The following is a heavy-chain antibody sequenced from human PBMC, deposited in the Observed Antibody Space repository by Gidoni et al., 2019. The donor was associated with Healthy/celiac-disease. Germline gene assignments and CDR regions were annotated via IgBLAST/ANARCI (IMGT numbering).Heavy chain of an antibody. J-gene: IGHJ4*02. CDR2: INTSGGST. D-gene: IGHD3-22*01. Sequence: QVQLVQSGAEVKKPGASVKVSCKASGYTFTSYYMHLVRQAPGQGLEWMGIINTSGGSTSYAQKFQGRVTMTRDTSTSTVYMELSSLRSEDTAVYYCAREGGPYDSSGYSTIGYWGQGTLVTVSS. CDR1: GYTFTSYY. V-gene: IGHV1-46*01. CDR3: AREGGPYDSSGYSTIGY.